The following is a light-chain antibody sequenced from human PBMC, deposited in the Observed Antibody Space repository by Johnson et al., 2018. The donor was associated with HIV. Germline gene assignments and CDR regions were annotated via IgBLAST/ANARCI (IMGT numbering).Light chain of an antibody. V-gene: IGLV1-51*01. CDR2: DNN. Sequence: QSVLTQPPSVSAAPGQTVTISCSGSSSNVGSSFVSWYRQVPGTAPKLLIYDNNKRPSGIADRFSGSKSGPSATLGITGLQPGDEADYYCGTWETGLSAYVFGTGTKVTVL. CDR3: GTWETGLSAYV. CDR1: SSNVGSSF. J-gene: IGLJ1*01.